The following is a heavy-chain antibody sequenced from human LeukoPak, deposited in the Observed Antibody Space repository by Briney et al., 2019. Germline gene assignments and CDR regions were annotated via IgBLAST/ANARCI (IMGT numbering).Heavy chain of an antibody. Sequence: GGSLILSCAASGLSLSVNYMTWVRQSPGKGLEWLSNIYRDGNTYYADSVNGRFSISRDDYKNTLYLEMNSLRAEDTALYYCARYTFRAVDIWGQGSMVTVSS. CDR1: GLSLSVNY. CDR2: IYRDGNT. V-gene: IGHV3-53*01. CDR3: ARYTFRAVDI. J-gene: IGHJ3*02. D-gene: IGHD2-2*02.